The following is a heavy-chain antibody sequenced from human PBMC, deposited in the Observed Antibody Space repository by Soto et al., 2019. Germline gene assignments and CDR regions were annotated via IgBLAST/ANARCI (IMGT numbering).Heavy chain of an antibody. Sequence: ASVKVSCKASGYTFTRYGIGWARQAPGQGLEWMGWINTYNGNTNYAQNVQGRVTLSTDTSTSTAYMELRSLRSNDTAIYYCAMVDVYVTPSPQDVWGQGTTVTVSS. J-gene: IGHJ6*02. D-gene: IGHD3-16*01. CDR1: GYTFTRYG. CDR2: INTYNGNT. V-gene: IGHV1-18*01. CDR3: AMVDVYVTPSPQDV.